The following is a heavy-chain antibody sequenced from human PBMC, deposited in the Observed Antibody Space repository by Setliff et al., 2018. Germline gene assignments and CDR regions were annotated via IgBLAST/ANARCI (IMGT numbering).Heavy chain of an antibody. Sequence: GGSLRLSCAVSGLRFSDAWVSWVRQAPGKGLEWAGRIKSYGSGWTIDYAAPVEGRFTISRDDSKNTVYLQMSSLKIEDTAVYYCVHNADFIGTFNTWGQGTMVTVSS. CDR2: IKSYGSGWTI. V-gene: IGHV3-15*01. CDR1: GLRFSDAW. CDR3: VHNADFIGTFNT. D-gene: IGHD2-8*01. J-gene: IGHJ3*01.